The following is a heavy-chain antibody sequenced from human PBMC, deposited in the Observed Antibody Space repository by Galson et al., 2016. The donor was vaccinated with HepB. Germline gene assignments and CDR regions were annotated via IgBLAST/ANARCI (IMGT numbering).Heavy chain of an antibody. Sequence: SLRLSCAASKFLFTSSAIHWVRQPPGRGLEWISGISWNGETTVYADSVQGRFTISRDNTRNSLYLQMNNLRPGDAAFYYCAKAARLNMRAHPLHYFFDFWGLGTLVAVSS. CDR2: ISWNGETT. J-gene: IGHJ4*02. CDR3: AKAARLNMRAHPLHYFFDF. CDR1: KFLFTSSA. V-gene: IGHV3-9*01.